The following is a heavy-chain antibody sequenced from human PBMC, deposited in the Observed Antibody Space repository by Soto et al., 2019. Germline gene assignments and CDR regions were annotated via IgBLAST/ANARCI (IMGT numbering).Heavy chain of an antibody. Sequence: ASVKVSCKASGYTFTSYDINWVRQATGQGLEWMGWMNPNSGNTGYAQKFQGRVTMTRNTSISTAYMELSSLRSEDTAVYYCARFILEWSVPYYYYYYGMDVWGQGTTVTVSS. CDR3: ARFILEWSVPYYYYYYGMDV. D-gene: IGHD3-3*01. CDR2: MNPNSGNT. V-gene: IGHV1-8*01. CDR1: GYTFTSYD. J-gene: IGHJ6*02.